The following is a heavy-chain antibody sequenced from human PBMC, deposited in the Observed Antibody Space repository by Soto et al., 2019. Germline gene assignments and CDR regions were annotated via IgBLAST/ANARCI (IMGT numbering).Heavy chain of an antibody. V-gene: IGHV1-8*01. Sequence: QVQLVQSGAEVKKPGASVKVSCKASGYTFSNYDINWVRQATGQGLEWMGWRSPNSGRTGYAQKIQGSVTMTRNPSSSTAYMELSSLRSEDTAVYYCARGKRYTYDYWGQGTLVTVSS. D-gene: IGHD2-2*02. CDR2: RSPNSGRT. CDR3: ARGKRYTYDY. CDR1: GYTFSNYD. J-gene: IGHJ4*02.